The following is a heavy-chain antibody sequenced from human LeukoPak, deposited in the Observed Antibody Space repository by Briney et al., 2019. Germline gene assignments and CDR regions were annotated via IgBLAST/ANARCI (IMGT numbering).Heavy chain of an antibody. Sequence: GASVKVSRKVSGYTLTELSMHWVRQAPGKGLEWMGGFDPEDGETTYAQKFQGRVTMTEDTSTDTAYMELSSLRSEDTAVYYCATASNYEGYYYMDVWGKGTTVTVSS. J-gene: IGHJ6*03. D-gene: IGHD4-11*01. V-gene: IGHV1-24*01. CDR2: FDPEDGET. CDR3: ATASNYEGYYYMDV. CDR1: GYTLTELS.